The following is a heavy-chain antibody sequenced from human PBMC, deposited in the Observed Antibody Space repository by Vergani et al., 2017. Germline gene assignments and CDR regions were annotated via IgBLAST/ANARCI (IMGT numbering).Heavy chain of an antibody. D-gene: IGHD3-10*01. CDR3: GRVEDFYGLGSRLLDL. V-gene: IGHV4-59*01. J-gene: IGHJ5*02. Sequence: QVRLQDSGPGLVKPSETLSLTCSVSGGSMSGYYWSWIRQPPGKELEWIGYMYHSGSTNYNPSLETRVTISGDTSKNQFSLKLNSVTAADTAVYYCGRVEDFYGLGSRLLDLWGQGILVTVSS. CDR1: GGSMSGYY. CDR2: MYHSGST.